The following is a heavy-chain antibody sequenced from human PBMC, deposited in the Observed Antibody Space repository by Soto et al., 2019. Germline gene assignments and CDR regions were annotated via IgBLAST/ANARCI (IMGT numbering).Heavy chain of an antibody. Sequence: EVQLVESGGGLVQPGGSLRLSCAASGFTFSSHWMNWVRQGPGKGLVWVSRISGDGRTTSHADSVKGRFTISRDNAKNTLYLQMNSLRVEDTAVYYCARRSRDYSNHSDYWGQGTLVTVSS. CDR2: ISGDGRTT. V-gene: IGHV3-74*01. CDR1: GFTFSSHW. D-gene: IGHD4-4*01. J-gene: IGHJ4*02. CDR3: ARRSRDYSNHSDY.